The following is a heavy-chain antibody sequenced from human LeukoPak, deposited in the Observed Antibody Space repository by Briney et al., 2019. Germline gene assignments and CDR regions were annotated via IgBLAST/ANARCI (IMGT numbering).Heavy chain of an antibody. Sequence: PGGSLRLSCAASGFTFSSYAMSWVRQAPGKGLEWVSGISGSGGTTYYADSVKGRFTISRDNSKNTLYLQMNSLRAEDTAVYYCARGDYYDSSGYYSDEAPGDAFDIWGQGTMVTVSS. V-gene: IGHV3-23*01. CDR2: ISGSGGTT. J-gene: IGHJ3*02. CDR1: GFTFSSYA. CDR3: ARGDYYDSSGYYSDEAPGDAFDI. D-gene: IGHD3-22*01.